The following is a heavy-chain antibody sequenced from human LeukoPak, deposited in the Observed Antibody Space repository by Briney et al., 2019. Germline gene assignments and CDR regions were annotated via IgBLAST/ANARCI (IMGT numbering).Heavy chain of an antibody. CDR3: AGDSCSSTSCYLGGYYFDY. D-gene: IGHD2-2*01. CDR2: ISSSSSTI. J-gene: IGHJ4*02. V-gene: IGHV3-48*01. Sequence: GGSLRLSCAASGFTFSSYAMSWVRQAPGKGLEWVSYISSSSSTIYYADSVRGRFTISRDNAKNSLYLQMNSLRAEDTAVYYCAGDSCSSTSCYLGGYYFDYWGQGTLVTVSS. CDR1: GFTFSSYA.